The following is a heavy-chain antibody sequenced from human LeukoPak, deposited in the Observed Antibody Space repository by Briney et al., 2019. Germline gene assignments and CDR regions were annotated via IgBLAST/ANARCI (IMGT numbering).Heavy chain of an antibody. CDR2: ISGSGGST. Sequence: GGSLRLSCAASGFTFSSYAMSWVRQAPGKGLEWVSAISGSGGSTYYADSVKGRFTISRDNSKNTLYLQMNSLRAEDTAVYYCAKDDHFTGGYYYLYWGQGTLVTVSS. J-gene: IGHJ4*02. CDR3: AKDDHFTGGYYYLY. D-gene: IGHD3-22*01. CDR1: GFTFSSYA. V-gene: IGHV3-23*01.